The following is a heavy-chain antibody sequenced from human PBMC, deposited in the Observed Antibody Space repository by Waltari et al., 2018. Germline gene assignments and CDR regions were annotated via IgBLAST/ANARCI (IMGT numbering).Heavy chain of an antibody. CDR2: VDPEDGET. V-gene: IGHV1-69-2*01. Sequence: EVQLVQSGAEVKKPGATVKISCTASGYTFTDYYMHWVQQAPGKGLEWMGRVDPEDGETIYAEKFQGRVTITADTSTDTAYMELTSLRSEDTAVYYCATSPLRFLEWVNGFDPWGQGTLVTVSS. J-gene: IGHJ5*02. CDR1: GYTFTDYY. CDR3: ATSPLRFLEWVNGFDP. D-gene: IGHD3-3*01.